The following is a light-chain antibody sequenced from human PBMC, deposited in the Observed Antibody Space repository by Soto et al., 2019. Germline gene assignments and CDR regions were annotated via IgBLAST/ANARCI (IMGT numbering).Light chain of an antibody. CDR2: DVS. V-gene: IGLV2-14*03. J-gene: IGLJ2*01. CDR1: SSDIGGYNY. Sequence: QSALTQPASVSGSPGQSITISCTGTSSDIGGYNYVSWYQQHPGKAPKLIVYDVSNRPSGISNRFSGSKSGNTASLTISGLQAEDEADYYSSSYTSSSNVLFGGGTKVTVL. CDR3: SSYTSSSNVL.